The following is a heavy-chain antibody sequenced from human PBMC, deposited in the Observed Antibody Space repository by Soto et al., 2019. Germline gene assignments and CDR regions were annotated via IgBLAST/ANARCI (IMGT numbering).Heavy chain of an antibody. J-gene: IGHJ4*02. CDR1: GFTFSSYA. Sequence: GGSLRLSCAASGFTFSSYAMSWVRQAPGKGLEWVSAISGSGGSTYYADSVKGRFTISRDNSKNTLYLQMNSLRAEDTAVYYCAKDSYYDSSGYYPLFDYWGQGTLVTVSS. V-gene: IGHV3-23*01. CDR2: ISGSGGST. CDR3: AKDSYYDSSGYYPLFDY. D-gene: IGHD3-22*01.